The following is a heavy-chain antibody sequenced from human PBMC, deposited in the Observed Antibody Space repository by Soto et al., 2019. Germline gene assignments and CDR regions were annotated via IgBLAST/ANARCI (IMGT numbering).Heavy chain of an antibody. CDR3: ARDGGYATVDC. J-gene: IGHJ4*02. D-gene: IGHD2-15*01. CDR1: GDSISSGAYY. CDR2: IYHSGAT. Sequence: QVQLQESGPGLVHPSQTLSLTCTVSGDSISSGAYYWSWIRQPPGKGQEWIGYIYHSGATYYNPSLESRVTMSVDPSKNQFSLRLSSVTAADTAVYYCARDGGYATVDCWGQGTLVTVSS. V-gene: IGHV4-30-4*01.